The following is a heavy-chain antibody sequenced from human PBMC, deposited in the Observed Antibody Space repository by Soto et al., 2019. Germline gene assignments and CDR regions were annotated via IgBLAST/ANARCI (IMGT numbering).Heavy chain of an antibody. CDR3: ARLEWLSLAAWFDP. Sequence: PGGSLRLSCAASGFTFSSYAMHWVRQAPGKGLEWVAVISYDGSNKYYADSVKGQVTFSADKSINTAYLQWSSLKASDTAIYYCARLEWLSLAAWFDPWGQGTLVTVSS. CDR2: ISYDGSNK. V-gene: IGHV3-30-3*01. J-gene: IGHJ5*02. CDR1: GFTFSSYA. D-gene: IGHD3-3*01.